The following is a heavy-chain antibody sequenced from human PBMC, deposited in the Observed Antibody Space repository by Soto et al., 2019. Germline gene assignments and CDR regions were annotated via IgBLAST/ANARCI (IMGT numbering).Heavy chain of an antibody. V-gene: IGHV3-9*01. CDR3: AKDKVSGYSSSPIYFQH. Sequence: GGSLRLSCAASGFTFDDYAMHWVRQAPGKGLEWVSGISWNSGSIGYADSVKGRFTISRDNAKNSLYLQMNSLRAEDTALYYCAKDKVSGYSSSPIYFQHWGQGTLVTVSS. J-gene: IGHJ1*01. D-gene: IGHD6-13*01. CDR2: ISWNSGSI. CDR1: GFTFDDYA.